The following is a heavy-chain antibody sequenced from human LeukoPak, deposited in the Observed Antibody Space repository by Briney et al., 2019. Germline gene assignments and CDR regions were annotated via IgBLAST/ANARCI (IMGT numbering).Heavy chain of an antibody. J-gene: IGHJ4*02. D-gene: IGHD4-23*01. CDR3: ARDRFGYGGNSGL. CDR2: ISGSGSRT. V-gene: IGHV3-48*03. Sequence: GGSLRLSCAASGFTFSNYEMNWVRQAPGKGLECVADISGSGSRTYYTDSVKGRFTISRDNSKNTLYLQMNSLRAEDTAVYYCARDRFGYGGNSGLWGQGTLVTVSS. CDR1: GFTFSNYE.